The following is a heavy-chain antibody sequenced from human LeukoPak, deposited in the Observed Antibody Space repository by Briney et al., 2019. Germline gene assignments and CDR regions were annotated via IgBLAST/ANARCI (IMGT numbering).Heavy chain of an antibody. V-gene: IGHV4-59*01. J-gene: IGHJ3*02. Sequence: SETLSLTRTVSVGSTSRYYWSWIRQPPGKGLEGIGYIYYSGSTNYNPSLKSRVTISVDTSKNQFSLKLSSVTAADTAVYYCARFDSSGYYYGDTKPNDAFDIWGQGTMGTVSS. CDR2: IYYSGST. D-gene: IGHD3-22*01. CDR3: ARFDSSGYYYGDTKPNDAFDI. CDR1: VGSTSRYY.